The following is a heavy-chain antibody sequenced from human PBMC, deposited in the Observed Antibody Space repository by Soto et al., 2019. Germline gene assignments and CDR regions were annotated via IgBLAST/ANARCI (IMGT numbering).Heavy chain of an antibody. CDR2: IIPTFGTP. J-gene: IGHJ3*02. CDR3: AREDRRISGAFDI. Sequence: QVQLVQSGAEVKKPGSSVKVSCKASGGTFNSYAITWLRQAPGQGLEWMGGIIPTFGTPNYAQKFQGRVTSTADESTSTVYMELSSLRFEDTAVFYCAREDRRISGAFDIWGQGTMVIVSS. CDR1: GGTFNSYA. D-gene: IGHD1-20*01. V-gene: IGHV1-69*12.